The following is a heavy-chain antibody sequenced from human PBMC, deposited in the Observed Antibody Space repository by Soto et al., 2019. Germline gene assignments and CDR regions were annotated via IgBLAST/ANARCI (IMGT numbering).Heavy chain of an antibody. CDR3: ARGMTPPGAPAWYYFDS. CDR2: FSLSGTT. D-gene: IGHD2-8*02. V-gene: IGHV4-61*02. J-gene: IGHJ4*02. CDR1: GASITGSSY. Sequence: LSRTCTLSGASITGSSYWSWIRQPAGKGLEWIGRFSLSGTTNYNPSLRSRVTMSADVSKNQFSLRLTSVTAADTALYYCARGMTPPGAPAWYYFDSWGQGTLVTVSS.